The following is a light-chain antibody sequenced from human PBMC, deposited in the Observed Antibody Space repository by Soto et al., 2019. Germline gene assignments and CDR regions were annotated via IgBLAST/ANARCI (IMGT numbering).Light chain of an antibody. Sequence: QSVLTQPPSVSGAPGQRVTISCTGSSSNIGAGYDVHWYQQLPGTAPKLLIYGNSNRPSGVPDRCYGSKSGTSASLAITGLQAEDEADYYCQSYDSSLSGYVFGTGTKLTVL. J-gene: IGLJ1*01. CDR3: QSYDSSLSGYV. CDR1: SSNIGAGYD. V-gene: IGLV1-40*01. CDR2: GNS.